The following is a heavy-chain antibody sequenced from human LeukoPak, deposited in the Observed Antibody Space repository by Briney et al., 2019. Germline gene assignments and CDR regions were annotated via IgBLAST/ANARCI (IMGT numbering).Heavy chain of an antibody. Sequence: ASVKVSCKASGYTFTRHGIAWVRQAPGQGLEWMGLINPNTGNTVYAQKFQGRVTMTRNTSISTVYMDLSSLRYEDTAVYFCARGSSGWYVGDSWGQGTLVTVSS. V-gene: IGHV1-8*01. CDR3: ARGSSGWYVGDS. D-gene: IGHD6-19*01. CDR2: INPNTGNT. J-gene: IGHJ5*01. CDR1: GYTFTRHG.